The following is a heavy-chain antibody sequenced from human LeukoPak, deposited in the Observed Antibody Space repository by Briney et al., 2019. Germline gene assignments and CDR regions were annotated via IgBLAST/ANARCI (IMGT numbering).Heavy chain of an antibody. D-gene: IGHD1-26*01. CDR1: GFTFNSYE. Sequence: GGSLRLSCAASGFTFNSYEMNWVRQAPGKGLEWVSVIYSGSGGTTYYADSVKGRFTISRDSSKNTLYLQMNSLRAEDTAVYYCARDKPYQYSGTYHFFDYWGQGTLVTVSS. J-gene: IGHJ4*02. CDR3: ARDKPYQYSGTYHFFDY. CDR2: IYSGSGGTT. V-gene: IGHV3-53*01.